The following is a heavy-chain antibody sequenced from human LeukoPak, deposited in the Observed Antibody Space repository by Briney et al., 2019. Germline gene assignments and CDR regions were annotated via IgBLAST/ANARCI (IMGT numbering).Heavy chain of an antibody. CDR1: GYTFTSYG. CDR2: ISGGNGNA. Sequence: ASVKVSCKASGYTFTSYGISWVRQAPGQGLEWMGWISGGNGNAKYSQEFQGRVTITRDTSANTAYMELSSLRSEDMALYYCARGGSYAMDVWGQGTTVTVAS. CDR3: ARGGSYAMDV. J-gene: IGHJ6*02. V-gene: IGHV1-18*03. D-gene: IGHD2-2*01.